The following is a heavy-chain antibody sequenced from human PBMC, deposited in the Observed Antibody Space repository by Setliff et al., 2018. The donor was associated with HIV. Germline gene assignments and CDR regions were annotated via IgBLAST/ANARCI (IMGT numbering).Heavy chain of an antibody. CDR2: IYYSGST. CDR3: ARDPPGYGDSSDY. Sequence: PSETLSLTCTVSDGSFSSDYWTWTRQTPGKGLEWIGYIYYSGSTKYNPSLTSRVTISVDTSKNQFSLKLRSVTAADTAVYYCARDPPGYGDSSDYWGQGTLVTVSS. V-gene: IGHV4-59*01. J-gene: IGHJ4*02. CDR1: DGSFSSDY. D-gene: IGHD4-17*01.